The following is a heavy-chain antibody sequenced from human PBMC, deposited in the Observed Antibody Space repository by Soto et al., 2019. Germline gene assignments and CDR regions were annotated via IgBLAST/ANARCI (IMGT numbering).Heavy chain of an antibody. CDR1: GFTFSSYG. V-gene: IGHV3-30*18. CDR2: ISYDGSNK. CDR3: AKETCGGDCFIPRFFDY. D-gene: IGHD2-21*01. J-gene: IGHJ4*02. Sequence: GGSLRLSCAASGFTFSSYGMHWVRQAPGKGLEWVAVISYDGSNKYYADSVKGRFTISRDNSKNTLYLQMNSLRAEDTAVYYCAKETCGGDCFIPRFFDYWGQGTLVTVSS.